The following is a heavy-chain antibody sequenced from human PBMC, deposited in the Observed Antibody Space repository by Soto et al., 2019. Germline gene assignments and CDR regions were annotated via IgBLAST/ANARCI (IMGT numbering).Heavy chain of an antibody. CDR1: SGSISSGGYS. CDR3: ARDISAYGMDV. V-gene: IGHV4-30-2*01. Sequence: SETLSLTCAVSSGSISSGGYSWSWIRQPPGKGLEWIGYIYHSGSTYYNPSLKSRVTISVDRPKNQFSLKLSSVTAADTAVYYCARDISAYGMDVWGQGTTVTVSS. D-gene: IGHD2-2*01. J-gene: IGHJ6*02. CDR2: IYHSGST.